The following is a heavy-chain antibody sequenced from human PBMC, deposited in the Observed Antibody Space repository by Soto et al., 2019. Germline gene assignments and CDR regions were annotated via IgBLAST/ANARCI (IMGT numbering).Heavy chain of an antibody. Sequence: QITLKESGPTLVKPTQTLTLTCTFSGFSLSSTRMAVGWIRQPPGKALEWLALIYWDDDKRYSPFLKSRLTNTQDTSKNQVVLTMSNMDPVDTARYYCAHIVVAGLGYYFDYGGQGTLVTVSS. CDR2: IYWDDDK. V-gene: IGHV2-5*02. D-gene: IGHD6-19*01. J-gene: IGHJ4*02. CDR3: AHIVVAGLGYYFDY. CDR1: GFSLSSTRMA.